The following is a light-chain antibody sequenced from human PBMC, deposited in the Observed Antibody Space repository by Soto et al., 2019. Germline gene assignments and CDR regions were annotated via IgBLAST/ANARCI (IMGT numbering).Light chain of an antibody. CDR1: QSVSSSY. CDR3: QQYAGSPWT. V-gene: IGKV3-20*01. CDR2: GAS. J-gene: IGKJ1*01. Sequence: EIVLTQSPGTLSLSPGERATLSCTASQSVSSSYLALYRQKPGQAPRLLIYGASSRATGIPDRFSGSGSGTDFTLIISRLEPEDFAVYYCQQYAGSPWTFGQGTKVDI.